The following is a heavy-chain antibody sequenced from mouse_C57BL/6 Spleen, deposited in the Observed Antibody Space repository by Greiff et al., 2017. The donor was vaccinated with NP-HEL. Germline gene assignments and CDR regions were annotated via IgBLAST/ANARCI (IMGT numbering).Heavy chain of an antibody. Sequence: VQLQQSGAELVRPGASVTLSCKASGYTFTDYEMHWVKQTPVHGLEWIGAIDPETGGTAYNQKFKGKAILTADKSSSTAYMELRSLTSEDSAVYYCTRFPLYDGCAYWGQGTLVTVSA. CDR3: TRFPLYDGCAY. D-gene: IGHD2-3*01. J-gene: IGHJ3*01. V-gene: IGHV1-15*01. CDR1: GYTFTDYE. CDR2: IDPETGGT.